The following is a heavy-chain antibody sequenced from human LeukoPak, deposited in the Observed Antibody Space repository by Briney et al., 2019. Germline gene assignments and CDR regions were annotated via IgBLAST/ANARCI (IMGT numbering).Heavy chain of an antibody. V-gene: IGHV1-8*01. J-gene: IGHJ4*02. CDR3: AKGSSYVDTAMRSYFDY. CDR2: MNPNSGNT. CDR1: GYTFTSYD. Sequence: ASVKVSCKASGYTFTSYDINWVRQATGQGLEWMGWMNPNSGNTGYAQKFQGRVTMTRNTSISTAYVELNSLRAEDTAVYYCAKGSSYVDTAMRSYFDYWGQGTLVTVSS. D-gene: IGHD5-18*01.